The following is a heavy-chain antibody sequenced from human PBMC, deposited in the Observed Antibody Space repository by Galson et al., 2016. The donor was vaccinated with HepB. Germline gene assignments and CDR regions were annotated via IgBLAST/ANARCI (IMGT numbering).Heavy chain of an antibody. CDR2: TYYRSKWYN. D-gene: IGHD5/OR15-5a*01. J-gene: IGHJ4*02. V-gene: IGHV6-1*01. CDR3: ARVVGRGVYDGRFDY. Sequence: CAISGDSVSSNGATWNWIRQSPSRGLEWLGRTYYRSKWYNDYAESVKSRITINPDTSKNQFPLQLNSVTPEDTAVYYCARVVGRGVYDGRFDYWGQGTLVTVSS. CDR1: GDSVSSNGAT.